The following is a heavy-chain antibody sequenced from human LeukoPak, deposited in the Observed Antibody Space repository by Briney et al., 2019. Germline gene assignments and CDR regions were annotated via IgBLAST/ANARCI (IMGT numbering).Heavy chain of an antibody. CDR1: GGSISSGGYY. CDR3: ARAPGINCSGGSCYPGAFDI. V-gene: IGHV4-31*03. J-gene: IGHJ3*02. Sequence: SETLSLTCTVSGGSISSGGYYWSWIRQHPGKGLEWIGYIYYSGSTYHNPSLKSRVTISVDTSKNQFSLKLSSVTAADTAVYYCARAPGINCSGGSCYPGAFDIWGQGTMVTVSS. CDR2: IYYSGST. D-gene: IGHD2-15*01.